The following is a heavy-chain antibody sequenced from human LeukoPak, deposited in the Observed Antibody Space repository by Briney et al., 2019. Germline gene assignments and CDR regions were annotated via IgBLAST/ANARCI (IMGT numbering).Heavy chain of an antibody. V-gene: IGHV3-21*01. CDR2: ISSSSSYI. J-gene: IGHJ4*02. Sequence: GGSLRLSCAASGFTFSSYSMNWVRQAPGKGLEWVSSISSSSSYIYYADSVKGRFTVSRDNAKNSLYLQMNSLRAEDTAVYYCARAGVYSSSSTFGYWGQGTLVTVSS. D-gene: IGHD6-6*01. CDR1: GFTFSSYS. CDR3: ARAGVYSSSSTFGY.